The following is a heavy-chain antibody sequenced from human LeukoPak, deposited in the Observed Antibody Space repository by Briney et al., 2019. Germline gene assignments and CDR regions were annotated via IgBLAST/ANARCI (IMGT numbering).Heavy chain of an antibody. D-gene: IGHD2-21*02. J-gene: IGHJ4*02. Sequence: PGRSLRLSCAASGFTFSSYVMHWVRQVPGKGLEWVAIISYDGSNKFYADSVKGRFTISRDNSQNTLYLQMNSLRAEDTAVYYCAKVAKGNIVVVTALDYWGQGTLVTVSS. CDR2: ISYDGSNK. CDR1: GFTFSSYV. CDR3: AKVAKGNIVVVTALDY. V-gene: IGHV3-30*18.